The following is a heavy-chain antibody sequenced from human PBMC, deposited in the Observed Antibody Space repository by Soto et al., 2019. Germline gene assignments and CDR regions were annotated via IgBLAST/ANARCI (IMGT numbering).Heavy chain of an antibody. V-gene: IGHV3-9*01. Sequence: GGSLRLSCAASGFTFDDYAMHWVRQAPGKGLEWVSGISWNSGSIGYADSVKGRFTISRDNAKNSLYLQMNSLRAEDTAVYYCAKDRGGGYCSSASCYDAFDIWGQGTMVTVSS. D-gene: IGHD2-2*01. CDR1: GFTFDDYA. CDR2: ISWNSGSI. CDR3: AKDRGGGYCSSASCYDAFDI. J-gene: IGHJ3*02.